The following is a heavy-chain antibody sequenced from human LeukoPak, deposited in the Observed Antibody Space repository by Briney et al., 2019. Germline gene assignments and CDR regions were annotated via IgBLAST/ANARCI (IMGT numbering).Heavy chain of an antibody. CDR3: ARGGYDSSGYYYSPAAHIDY. CDR1: GVSISSGGYS. V-gene: IGHV4-30-2*05. D-gene: IGHD3-22*01. J-gene: IGHJ4*02. Sequence: SQTLSLTCAVSGVSISSGGYSWSWIRQPPGKGLEWIGYIYYSGSTYYNPSLKSRVTISVDTSKNQFSLKLSSVTAADTAVYYCARGGYDSSGYYYSPAAHIDYWGQGTLVTVSS. CDR2: IYYSGST.